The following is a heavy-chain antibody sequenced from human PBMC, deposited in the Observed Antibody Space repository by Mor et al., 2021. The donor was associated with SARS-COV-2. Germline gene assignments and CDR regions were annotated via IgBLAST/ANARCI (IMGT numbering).Heavy chain of an antibody. J-gene: IGHJ4*02. D-gene: IGHD3-10*01. V-gene: IGHV3-23*01. CDR3: AKQDFGEYYDY. Sequence: GRFTISRDNSKNMLYLQMNSVRAEVPAVYYCAKQDFGEYYDYWGQGTLVTVST.